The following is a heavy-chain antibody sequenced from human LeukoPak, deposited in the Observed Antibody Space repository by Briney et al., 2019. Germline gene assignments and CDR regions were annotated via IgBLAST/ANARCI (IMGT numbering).Heavy chain of an antibody. CDR3: ARRLQPWLGPTGFDY. CDR2: INPNSGGT. J-gene: IGHJ4*02. D-gene: IGHD5-18*01. CDR1: GYTFTGYY. Sequence: ASVKVSCKASGYTFTGYYMHWVRQAPGQGLEWMGWINPNSGGTNYAQKFQGRVTMTRDTSISTAYMELSRLRSDDTAVYYCARRLQPWLGPTGFDYWGQGTLVAVSS. V-gene: IGHV1-2*02.